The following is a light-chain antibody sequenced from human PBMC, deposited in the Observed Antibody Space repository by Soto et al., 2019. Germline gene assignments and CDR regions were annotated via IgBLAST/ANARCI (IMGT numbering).Light chain of an antibody. CDR2: GAS. Sequence: EIVMTQSPATLSMSPGERAALSFRASQSVRSNLAWYHQKPGQAPRLLIYGASTRATGIPARLSGSGSGTEFTLTINSLQSEDFVVYYCQQYDNWPPTFGQGTRLEIK. V-gene: IGKV3D-15*01. CDR3: QQYDNWPPT. CDR1: QSVRSN. J-gene: IGKJ5*01.